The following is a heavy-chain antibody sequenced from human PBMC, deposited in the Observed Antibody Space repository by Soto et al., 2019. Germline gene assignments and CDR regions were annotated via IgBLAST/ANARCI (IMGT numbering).Heavy chain of an antibody. D-gene: IGHD2-2*01. J-gene: IGHJ5*02. V-gene: IGHV4-30-2*01. CDR1: GGSISSGGYS. Sequence: QLQLQESGSGLVRPSQTMSLTCAVSGGSISSGGYSWRWIRQPPGKGLEWIGYIYHSGSTYYNPSLKSRVTISVDRSKNQFSLKLSSVTAADTAVYYCAIVPDRWGQGTLVTVSS. CDR2: IYHSGST. CDR3: AIVPDR.